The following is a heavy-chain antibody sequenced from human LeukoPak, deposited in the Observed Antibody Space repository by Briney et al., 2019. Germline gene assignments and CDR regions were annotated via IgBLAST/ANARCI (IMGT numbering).Heavy chain of an antibody. CDR2: IYSGGST. D-gene: IGHD2-2*01. V-gene: IGHV3-53*01. CDR3: AKVAGELGYCSSTSCPTAKYFDY. Sequence: GGSLRLSCAASGFTVSSNYMSWVRQAPGKGLEWVSVIYSGGSTYYADSVKGRFTISRDNSKNTLYLQMNSLRAEDTAVYYCAKVAGELGYCSSTSCPTAKYFDYWGQGTLVTVSS. J-gene: IGHJ4*02. CDR1: GFTVSSNY.